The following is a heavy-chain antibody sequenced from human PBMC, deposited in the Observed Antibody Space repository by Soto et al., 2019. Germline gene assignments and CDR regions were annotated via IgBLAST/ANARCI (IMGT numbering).Heavy chain of an antibody. CDR3: ARSQCSSTSLEIYDYYYYGMDV. CDR1: GGTFSSYA. J-gene: IGHJ6*02. Sequence: QVQLVQSGAEVKKPGSSVKVSCKASGGTFSSYAISWVRQAPGQGLEWMGGIIPISGTANYAQKFQGRVTITADESTSTAYMELSSLRSEDTAVYYCARSQCSSTSLEIYDYYYYGMDVWGQGTTVTVSS. V-gene: IGHV1-69*01. CDR2: IIPISGTA. D-gene: IGHD2-2*01.